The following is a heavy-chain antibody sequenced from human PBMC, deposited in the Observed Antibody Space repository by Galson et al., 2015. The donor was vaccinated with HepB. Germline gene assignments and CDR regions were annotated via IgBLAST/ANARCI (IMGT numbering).Heavy chain of an antibody. CDR1: EFTFSNYA. CDR3: ARDGVGATVYDY. D-gene: IGHD1-26*01. CDR2: ISGSGYTT. J-gene: IGHJ4*02. Sequence: SLRLSCATSEFTFSNYAMSWVRQAPGKGLEWVSGISGSGYTTYYADSVKGRFTISRDNSKNTLYLQMNSLRAEDTAVYYCARDGVGATVYDYWGQGTLVTVSS. V-gene: IGHV3-23*01.